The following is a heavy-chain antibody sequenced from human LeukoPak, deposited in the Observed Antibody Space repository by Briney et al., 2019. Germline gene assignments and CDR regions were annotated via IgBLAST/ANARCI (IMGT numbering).Heavy chain of an antibody. V-gene: IGHV4-30-4*01. J-gene: IGHJ6*02. CDR1: GGSISSGDYY. CDR3: ARARTGIAAAGGYYYGMDV. D-gene: IGHD6-13*01. Sequence: SETLSLTCTVSGGSISSGDYYWSWIRQPPGKGLEWIGYIYYSGSTYYNPSLKSRVTISVDTSKNQFSLKLSSVTAADTAVYYCARARTGIAAAGGYYYGMDVWGQGTTVTASS. CDR2: IYYSGST.